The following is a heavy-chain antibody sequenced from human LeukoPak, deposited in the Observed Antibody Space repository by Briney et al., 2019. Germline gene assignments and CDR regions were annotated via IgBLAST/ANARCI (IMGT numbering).Heavy chain of an antibody. D-gene: IGHD4-23*01. CDR2: IIPIFGTA. J-gene: IGHJ4*02. CDR1: GGTFSSYA. Sequence: SVKVSCKASGGTFSSYAISWVRQAPGQGLEWMGRIIPIFGTANYAQKFQGRVTITTDESTSTAYMELSSLRSEDTAVYYCASALYGGNSIDYWGQGALVTVSS. V-gene: IGHV1-69*05. CDR3: ASALYGGNSIDY.